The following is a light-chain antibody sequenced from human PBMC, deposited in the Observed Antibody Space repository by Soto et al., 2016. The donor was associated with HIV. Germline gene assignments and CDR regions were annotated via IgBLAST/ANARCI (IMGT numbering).Light chain of an antibody. CDR3: MQALEGRT. CDR1: HSLLNSNGYHY. J-gene: IGKJ1*01. Sequence: DIVMTQSPRSLPVTPGEPASISCRSSHSLLNSNGYHYLDWYLQKPGQSPQLLIYLASNRASGVPDRFSGSGSGTDFTLKIRRVEAEDVGTYYCMQALEGRTFGPGTKVDIK. CDR2: LAS. V-gene: IGKV2-28*01.